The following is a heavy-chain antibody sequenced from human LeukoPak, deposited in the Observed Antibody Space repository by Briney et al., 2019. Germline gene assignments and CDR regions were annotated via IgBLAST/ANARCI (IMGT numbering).Heavy chain of an antibody. J-gene: IGHJ4*02. CDR3: ARRGSYDSSGYSKYYFDY. CDR1: GGSFSGYY. Sequence: SETLSLTCAVYGGSFSGYYWSWIRQPPGKGLEWIGEINHSGSTNYNPSLKSRVTISVDTSKNQFFLKLSSVTAADAAVYYCARRGSYDSSGYSKYYFDYWGQGTLVTVSS. D-gene: IGHD3-22*01. CDR2: INHSGST. V-gene: IGHV4-34*01.